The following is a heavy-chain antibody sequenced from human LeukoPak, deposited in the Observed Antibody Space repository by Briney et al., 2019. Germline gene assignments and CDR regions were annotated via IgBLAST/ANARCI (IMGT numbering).Heavy chain of an antibody. CDR1: GYTLTELS. CDR2: FEPEDGET. Sequence: GASVKVSCKVSGYTLTELSMHWVRQAPGKGLEWMGGFEPEDGETIYAQKFQGRVTMTEDTSTDTAYMELSSLRSEDTAVYYCATAGELRYFDWLLHLDYWGQGTLVTVSS. CDR3: ATAGELRYFDWLLHLDY. J-gene: IGHJ4*02. V-gene: IGHV1-24*01. D-gene: IGHD3-9*01.